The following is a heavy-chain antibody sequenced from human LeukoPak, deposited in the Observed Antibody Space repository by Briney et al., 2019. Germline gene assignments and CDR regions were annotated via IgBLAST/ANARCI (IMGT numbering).Heavy chain of an antibody. CDR2: INHSGST. J-gene: IGHJ4*02. CDR1: GGSFSGYY. CDR3: ARRPPPFYDSSGYHITTFDY. D-gene: IGHD3-22*01. V-gene: IGHV4-34*01. Sequence: SETLSLTCAVYGGSFSGYYLSWIRQPPGKGLEWIGEINHSGSTNYNPSLKSRVTISVDTSKNQFSLKLSSVTAADTAVYYCARRPPPFYDSSGYHITTFDYWGQGTLVTVSS.